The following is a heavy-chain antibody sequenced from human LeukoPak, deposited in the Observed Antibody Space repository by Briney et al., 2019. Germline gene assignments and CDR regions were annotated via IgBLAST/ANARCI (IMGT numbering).Heavy chain of an antibody. Sequence: GGSLRLSFAVSGFTFANYAMTWVRQAPGKGLESVSSISTDGTTYYAHSVKGRFTLSRDNSKNTLYLQMSSLRAEDTAVYYCAKLGHGGYYSYMDVWGKGTTVTVSS. D-gene: IGHD3-16*01. CDR1: GFTFANYA. CDR3: AKLGHGGYYSYMDV. CDR2: ISTDGTT. J-gene: IGHJ6*03. V-gene: IGHV3-23*01.